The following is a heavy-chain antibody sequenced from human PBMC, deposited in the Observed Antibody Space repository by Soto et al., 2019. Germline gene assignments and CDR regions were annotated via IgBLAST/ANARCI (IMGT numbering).Heavy chain of an antibody. CDR2: IKSQNDGGTT. CDR1: GFTFSSAW. D-gene: IGHD3-3*02. Sequence: EVPLVESGGGLMKPGESLRLSCAASGFTFSSAWFNWVRQAPGKGLEWVGRIKSQNDGGTTDYAAPVRDRFTISKDDSRNTLYLQMNSLQTEDTGVYFCTADLPAFIPQVDSWGQGTLVTVSS. J-gene: IGHJ4*02. CDR3: TADLPAFIPQVDS. V-gene: IGHV3-15*07.